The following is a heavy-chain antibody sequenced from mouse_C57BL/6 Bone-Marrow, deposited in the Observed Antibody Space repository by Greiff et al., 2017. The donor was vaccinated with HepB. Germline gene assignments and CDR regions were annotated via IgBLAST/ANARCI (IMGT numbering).Heavy chain of an antibody. J-gene: IGHJ3*01. Sequence: EVQVVESGGGLVKPGGSLKLSCAASGFTFSDYGMHWVRQAPEKGLEWVAYISSGSSTIYYADTVKGRFTISRDNAKNTLFLQMTSLRSEDTAMYYCARDLRAYWGQGTLVTVSA. V-gene: IGHV5-17*01. CDR1: GFTFSDYG. CDR3: ARDLRAY. CDR2: ISSGSSTI.